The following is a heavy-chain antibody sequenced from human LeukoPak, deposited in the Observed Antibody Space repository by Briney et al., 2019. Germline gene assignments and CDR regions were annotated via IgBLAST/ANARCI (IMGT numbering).Heavy chain of an antibody. D-gene: IGHD5-18*01. CDR1: GFTFGDYA. CDR3: TRRPIQLWLYYGMDV. V-gene: IGHV3-49*04. CDR2: ISSKAYGGTT. J-gene: IGHJ6*02. Sequence: GRSLRLSCTASGFTFGDYAMSWVRQAPGKGLEWVGFISSKAYGGTTEYAASVKGRFTISRDESKSTPYLQMNRRKTEVTAVYYCTRRPIQLWLYYGMDVWGPGTTV.